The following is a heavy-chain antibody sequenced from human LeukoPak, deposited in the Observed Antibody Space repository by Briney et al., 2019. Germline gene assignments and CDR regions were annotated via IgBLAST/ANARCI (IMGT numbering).Heavy chain of an antibody. CDR2: IYHSGSA. V-gene: IGHV4-4*02. J-gene: IGHJ3*01. D-gene: IGHD4-17*01. CDR1: GGSISSNNW. CDR3: ARVGSPDHGDYDDAFDV. Sequence: SETLSLTCGVSGGSISSNNWWSWVRQPPGQGLEWIGEIYHSGSANYNPSLKSRVTISVDKSKNQLSLKLISVTAADTAVYYCARVGSPDHGDYDDAFDVWGQGTMVTVSS.